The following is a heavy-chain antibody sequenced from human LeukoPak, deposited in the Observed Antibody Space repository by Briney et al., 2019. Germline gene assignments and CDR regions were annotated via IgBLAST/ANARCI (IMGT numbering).Heavy chain of an antibody. J-gene: IGHJ4*02. V-gene: IGHV4-39*01. Sequence: PSETLSLTGTVSADSISSSSYYWGWIRPPPGKGPEWIGNIYFSGNTYYNLSLKSRVTISVDSSKKQFSLKLNSVTAADTAVYYCARLGPLRPRGYFDYWGQGTLVTVSS. CDR2: IYFSGNT. CDR3: ARLGPLRPRGYFDY. D-gene: IGHD1-26*01. CDR1: ADSISSSSYY.